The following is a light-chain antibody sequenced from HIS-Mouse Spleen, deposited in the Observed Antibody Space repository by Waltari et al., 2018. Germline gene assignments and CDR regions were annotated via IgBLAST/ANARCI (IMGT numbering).Light chain of an antibody. CDR2: EDS. J-gene: IGLJ2*01. V-gene: IGLV3-10*01. Sequence: SYELTQPPSVSVSPGQTARLTCSGDALPKKYAYWYQQKLGPAPVLVIYEDSKRPSGIPERFSGSSSGTMATLTISGAQVEDEADYYCYSTDSSGNHRVFGGGTKLTVL. CDR1: ALPKKY. CDR3: YSTDSSGNHRV.